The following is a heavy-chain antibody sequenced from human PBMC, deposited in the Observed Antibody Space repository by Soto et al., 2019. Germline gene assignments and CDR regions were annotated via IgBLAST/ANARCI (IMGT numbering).Heavy chain of an antibody. CDR1: GFTFSTHS. V-gene: IGHV3-48*01. CDR2: INSISTT. Sequence: GGSLRLSCAASGFTFSTHSMNWVRQAPGKGLEWVSYINSISTTYYADSVKGRFTISRDNAKNSLYLQMSSLRAEDTAVYYCARDGATGYYFDSWGQGTLVTVSS. CDR3: ARDGATGYYFDS. D-gene: IGHD1-1*01. J-gene: IGHJ4*02.